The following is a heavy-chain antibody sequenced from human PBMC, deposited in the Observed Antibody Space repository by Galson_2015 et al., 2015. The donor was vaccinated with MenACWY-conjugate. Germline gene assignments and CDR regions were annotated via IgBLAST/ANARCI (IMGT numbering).Heavy chain of an antibody. Sequence: SLRLSCAASGFTFSSYWMYWVRQAPGKGLVWVAHINRDDSTINYAESVKDRFTISRDNAKNMLYLQMNSLRVEDTAVYYCARDPERGDGYVLDYWGQGTLVTVSS. CDR3: ARDPERGDGYVLDY. D-gene: IGHD5-24*01. V-gene: IGHV3-74*01. CDR1: GFTFSSYW. J-gene: IGHJ4*02. CDR2: INRDDSTI.